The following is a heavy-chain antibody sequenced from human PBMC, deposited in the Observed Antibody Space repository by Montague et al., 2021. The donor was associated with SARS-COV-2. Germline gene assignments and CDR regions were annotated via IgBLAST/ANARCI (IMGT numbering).Heavy chain of an antibody. CDR2: IFYSGST. J-gene: IGHJ3*02. Sequence: SETLSLPCTVSGGSISIGRYYWGWIRQPPGKGLEWIGNIFYSGSTYYNTSLKSRVTISVDTSKNQFSLRLSSVTAADTAVYYCARLPYFYDSTHAFDIWGQGTMVTVSS. D-gene: IGHD3-22*01. CDR3: ARLPYFYDSTHAFDI. CDR1: GGSISIGRYY. V-gene: IGHV4-39*01.